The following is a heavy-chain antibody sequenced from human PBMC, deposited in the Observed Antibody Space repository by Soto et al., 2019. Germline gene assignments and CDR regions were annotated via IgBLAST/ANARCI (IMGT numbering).Heavy chain of an antibody. D-gene: IGHD3-10*01. Sequence: GGSLRLSCETSGFIFSMYWMHWVRQVPGKGPQWVARITDDGSTTYYAASVEDRFTISRDNAKNALYLQMTSLRADDTAVYYCTRGPRPTSIGTGAFWGQGTLVTVSS. J-gene: IGHJ4*02. CDR1: GFIFSMYW. CDR2: ITDDGSTT. CDR3: TRGPRPTSIGTGAF. V-gene: IGHV3-74*01.